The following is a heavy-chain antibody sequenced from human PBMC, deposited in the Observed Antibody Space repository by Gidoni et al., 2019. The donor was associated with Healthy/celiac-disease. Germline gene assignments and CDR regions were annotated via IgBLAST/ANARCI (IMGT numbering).Heavy chain of an antibody. D-gene: IGHD1-1*01. CDR2: FDHEDGET. Sequence: QVQLVQSGAEVKTPGASVTVSCKVSGYTLTELSMHWVRQAPGNGLEWRGGFDHEDGETSYAQKFKGRVTRTEETSTDTAYMELSSLRSEDTAGYYCATGWPQPNGYWGQGTLVTVSS. CDR3: ATGWPQPNGY. CDR1: GYTLTELS. V-gene: IGHV1-24*01. J-gene: IGHJ4*02.